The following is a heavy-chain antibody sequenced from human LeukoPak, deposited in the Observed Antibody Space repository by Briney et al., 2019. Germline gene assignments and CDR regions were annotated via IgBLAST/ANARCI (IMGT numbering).Heavy chain of an antibody. CDR3: MRNHLGLGL. CDR1: GYTFTSYD. V-gene: IGHV1-8*01. D-gene: IGHD1-14*01. CDR2: IKPNSGNT. J-gene: IGHJ3*01. Sequence: GASVKVSCKAYGYTFTSYDIIWLRQAPGQGPECVGWIKPNSGNTGYAQKFQGRVTMTRDTSTSTAYMELNSLTYDDTAVYYCMRNHLGLGLWGQGTMVTVSS.